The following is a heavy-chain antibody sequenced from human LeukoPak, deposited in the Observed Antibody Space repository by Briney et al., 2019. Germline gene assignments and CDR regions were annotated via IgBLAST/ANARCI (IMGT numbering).Heavy chain of an antibody. CDR3: AREFGHNRWYFDY. CDR2: VSADGKTQ. D-gene: IGHD5-24*01. J-gene: IGHJ4*02. V-gene: IGHV3-30*03. Sequence: GRSLRLSCAASGFTFRIYSIHWVRQAPGKGLEWVTVVSADGKTQLYSDSVKGRFTISRDNSLNTLHLQMNSLTTEDTAVYYCAREFGHNRWYFDYWGQGALVTVSS. CDR1: GFTFRIYS.